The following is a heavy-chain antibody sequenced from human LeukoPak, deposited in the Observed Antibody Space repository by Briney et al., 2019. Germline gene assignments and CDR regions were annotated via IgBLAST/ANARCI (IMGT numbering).Heavy chain of an antibody. J-gene: IGHJ1*01. D-gene: IGHD3-10*01. CDR3: ARESTTMVRGVIQH. CDR2: IWYDGSNK. V-gene: IGHV3-33*01. Sequence: GGSLRLSCAASGFTFSSYGMHWVRQAQGKGLEGVAVIWYDGSNKYYADSVKGRFTISRDNSKNTLYLQMNSLRAEDTAVYYCARESTTMVRGVIQHWGQGTLVTVSS. CDR1: GFTFSSYG.